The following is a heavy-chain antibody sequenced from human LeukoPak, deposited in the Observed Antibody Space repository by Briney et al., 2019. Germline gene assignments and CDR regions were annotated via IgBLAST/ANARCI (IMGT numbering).Heavy chain of an antibody. V-gene: IGHV4-31*03. CDR3: ARNYYFDL. Sequence: PSETLSLTCTVSDGSISSGGYYWSWIRQHPGKGLEWIGYTYYSGSTYYNPSLKSRVTISGDTSKNQFSLRLSSVTAADTAVYYCARNYYFDLWGQGTLVTVSS. CDR2: TYYSGST. CDR1: DGSISSGGYY. J-gene: IGHJ4*02.